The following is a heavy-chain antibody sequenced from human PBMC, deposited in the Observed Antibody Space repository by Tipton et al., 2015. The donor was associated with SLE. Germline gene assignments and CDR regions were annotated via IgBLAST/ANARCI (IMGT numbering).Heavy chain of an antibody. CDR2: IHYSGTT. CDR3: ARDGRGYCDNSGCSEYHWFDP. V-gene: IGHV4-59*01. J-gene: IGHJ5*02. D-gene: IGHD2-15*01. Sequence: LRLSCTVSGGSIGRDYWSWIRQSPGRGLEWIGYIHYSGTTYYNPSLKSRVTISLDTSRTQFSLKLSSVTAADTAVYYCARDGRGYCDNSGCSEYHWFDPWGQGTLVTVSS. CDR1: GGSIGRDY.